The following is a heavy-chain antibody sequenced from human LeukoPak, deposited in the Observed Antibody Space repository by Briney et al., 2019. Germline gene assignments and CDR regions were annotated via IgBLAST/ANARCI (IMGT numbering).Heavy chain of an antibody. D-gene: IGHD3-10*01. CDR3: ARAPIGRDAFDI. CDR2: IYYSGST. J-gene: IGHJ3*02. CDR1: GGSISSYY. Sequence: SETLSLTCTVSGGSISSYYWSWIRQPPGKGLEWIGYIYYSGSTNYNPSLKSRVTISVDTSKNQFSLKLSSVTAADTAVYYCARAPIGRDAFDIWGQRTMVTVSS. V-gene: IGHV4-59*01.